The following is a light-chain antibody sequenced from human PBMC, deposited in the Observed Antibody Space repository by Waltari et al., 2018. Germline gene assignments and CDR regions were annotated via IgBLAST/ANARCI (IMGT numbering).Light chain of an antibody. V-gene: IGLV2-14*03. J-gene: IGLJ2*01. Sequence: QSALTQPASVSGSPGQSITISCTGTNNDVGASKFVSWYQQHPGRAPHLMIYDVTERPSGISYRFSGSKSANTASLTISGLRPEDEAIYYCCSFTATHTLLFGGGTTVTVL. CDR2: DVT. CDR1: NNDVGASKF. CDR3: CSFTATHTLL.